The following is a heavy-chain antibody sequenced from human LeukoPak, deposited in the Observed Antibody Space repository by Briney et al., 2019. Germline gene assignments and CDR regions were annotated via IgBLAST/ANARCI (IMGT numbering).Heavy chain of an antibody. CDR1: GGSISSSSYY. CDR2: IYYSGST. CDR3: ARDFDCGGDCYHDAFDI. D-gene: IGHD2-21*02. J-gene: IGHJ3*02. V-gene: IGHV4-39*07. Sequence: PSETLSLTCTVAGGSISSSSYYWGWIRQPPGKGLEWIGSIYYSGSTYYNPSLKSRVTISVDTSKNQFSLKLSSVTAADTAVYYCARDFDCGGDCYHDAFDIWGQGTMVTVSS.